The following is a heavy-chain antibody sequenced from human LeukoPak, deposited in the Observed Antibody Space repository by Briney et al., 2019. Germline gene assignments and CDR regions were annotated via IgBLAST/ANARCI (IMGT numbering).Heavy chain of an antibody. D-gene: IGHD4-17*01. CDR1: GLSFSNAW. Sequence: SGGSLRLSCAASGLSFSNAWMTWLPQAPGKGLEWVGRIKSKANGETTDYAAPVKGRFTISRDDSNTVVYLQMNSLTTEDTAVYYCATRPPPYGDFYFDYWGQGALVTVSS. V-gene: IGHV3-15*01. CDR3: ATRPPPYGDFYFDY. J-gene: IGHJ4*02. CDR2: IKSKANGETT.